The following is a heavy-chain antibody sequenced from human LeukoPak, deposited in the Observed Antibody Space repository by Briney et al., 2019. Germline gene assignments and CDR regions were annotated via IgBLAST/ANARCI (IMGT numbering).Heavy chain of an antibody. CDR3: ARGPQTADYWFDS. CDR2: INSDGSSA. V-gene: IGHV3-74*03. Sequence: GGSLRLSCVASGFIFSNTWMHWVRQAPGKGLVWIARINSDGSSATYVDSVEGRLTISRDNAKNTLYLEMNSLRVDDTAVYYCARGPQTADYWFDSWGQGTLVTVSS. D-gene: IGHD1-1*01. CDR1: GFIFSNTW. J-gene: IGHJ5*01.